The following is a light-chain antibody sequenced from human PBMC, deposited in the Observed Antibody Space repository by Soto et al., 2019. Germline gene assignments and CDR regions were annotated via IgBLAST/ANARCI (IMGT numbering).Light chain of an antibody. V-gene: IGLV1-51*01. J-gene: IGLJ2*01. CDR1: SSNIGESF. Sequence: QSVLTQPPSVSAAPGQKVTISCSGSSSNIGESFVSWYQQLPGTAPKLLIYDNNKRPSGIPDRFSGSQSGTSATLAITGLQTGDETDYYCGTWDSGLSTGIFGGGTKLTVL. CDR3: GTWDSGLSTGI. CDR2: DNN.